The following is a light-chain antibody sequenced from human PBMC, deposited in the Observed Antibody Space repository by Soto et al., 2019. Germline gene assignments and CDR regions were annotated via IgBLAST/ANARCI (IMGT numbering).Light chain of an antibody. J-gene: IGKJ4*01. CDR3: QQYKKWPFT. V-gene: IGKV3D-15*01. Sequence: EIVMTQSPAILSVSPGERATLSCRASQSVSSDLAWYQQKPGQAPRLLIYDASTGATGIPARFSGSGSGTELTLTITSLQSEDFVVYYCQQYKKWPFTFGGGTKVEIK. CDR2: DAS. CDR1: QSVSSD.